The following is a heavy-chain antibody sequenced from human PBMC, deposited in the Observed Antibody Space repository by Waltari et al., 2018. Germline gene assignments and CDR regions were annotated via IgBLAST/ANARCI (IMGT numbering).Heavy chain of an antibody. V-gene: IGHV3-21*01. J-gene: IGHJ4*02. D-gene: IGHD3-3*01. CDR1: GFTFSSYS. Sequence: EVQLVESGGGLVKPGGSLRLSCAASGFTFSSYSMNWVRQAPGKGLEWVSSISSSSSYIYYADSVKGRFTISRDNAKNSLYLQMNSLRAEDTAVYYCARGHYYDFWSGYKYYFDYWGQGTLVTVSS. CDR2: ISSSSSYI. CDR3: ARGHYYDFWSGYKYYFDY.